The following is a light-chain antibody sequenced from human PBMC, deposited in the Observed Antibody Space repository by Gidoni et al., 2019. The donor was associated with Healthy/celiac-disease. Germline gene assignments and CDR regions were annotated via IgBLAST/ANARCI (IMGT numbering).Light chain of an antibody. Sequence: EIVLTQSPATLSLSPGERASQSVSSYLAWYQQKPGQAPRLLIYDASNRATGIPARFSGSGSGTDFTLTISSLEPEDFAVYYCQQRSNWPFTFXPXTKVDIK. CDR3: QQRSNWPFT. CDR1: QSVSSY. J-gene: IGKJ3*01. CDR2: DAS. V-gene: IGKV3-11*01.